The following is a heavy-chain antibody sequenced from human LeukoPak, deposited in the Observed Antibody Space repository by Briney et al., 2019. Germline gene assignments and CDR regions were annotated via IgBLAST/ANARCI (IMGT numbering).Heavy chain of an antibody. Sequence: GGSLRLSCAAFGFTFSSYAMHWVRQAPGKGLEWVSVISFDGSDKYYADSVKGRFTISRDKSKNTLYLQMNSLRAEDTAVYYCAKVPHYYYGSGSFQFDYWGQGTLVAVSS. J-gene: IGHJ4*02. CDR3: AKVPHYYYGSGSFQFDY. D-gene: IGHD3-10*01. CDR2: ISFDGSDK. V-gene: IGHV3-30-3*01. CDR1: GFTFSSYA.